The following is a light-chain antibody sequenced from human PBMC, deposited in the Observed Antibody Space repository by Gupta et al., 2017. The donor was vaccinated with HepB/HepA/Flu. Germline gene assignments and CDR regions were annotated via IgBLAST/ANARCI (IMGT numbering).Light chain of an antibody. Sequence: MVLTQSPGTLALSPGERATLSCRARQSVSSSYLAWYQQKPGQAPRLLIYGASSRATGIPDRFSGSGSGTDFTLTISRLEPEEYAVYYCQQYGSSPTWTFGQGTKVEIK. CDR3: QQYGSSPTWT. V-gene: IGKV3-20*01. CDR2: GAS. CDR1: QSVSSSY. J-gene: IGKJ1*01.